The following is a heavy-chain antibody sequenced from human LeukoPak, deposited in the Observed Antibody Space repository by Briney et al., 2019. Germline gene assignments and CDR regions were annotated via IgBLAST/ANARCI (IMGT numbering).Heavy chain of an antibody. CDR1: GYTFTSYA. D-gene: IGHD3-10*01. V-gene: IGHV7-4-1*02. CDR2: INTNTGNP. Sequence: ASVKVSCKASGYTFTSYAMNWVRQAPGQGLEWMGWINTNTGNPTYAQGFTGRFVFSLDTSVSTAYLQISSLKAEDTAVYYCAREPSIGNYYGSGSIDYWGQGTLVTVSS. J-gene: IGHJ4*02. CDR3: AREPSIGNYYGSGSIDY.